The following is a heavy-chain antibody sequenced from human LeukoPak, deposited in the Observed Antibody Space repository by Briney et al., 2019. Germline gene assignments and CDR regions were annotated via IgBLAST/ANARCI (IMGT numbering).Heavy chain of an antibody. Sequence: PSETLSLTCTVSGGSISSYYWSWIRQPPGKGLEWIGYIYYSGSTNYNPSLKSRVTISVDTSKNQFSLKLSSVTAADTAVYYCAGMVRDAGYWGQGTLVTVSA. CDR2: IYYSGST. V-gene: IGHV4-59*08. J-gene: IGHJ4*02. D-gene: IGHD3-10*01. CDR3: AGMVRDAGY. CDR1: GGSISSYY.